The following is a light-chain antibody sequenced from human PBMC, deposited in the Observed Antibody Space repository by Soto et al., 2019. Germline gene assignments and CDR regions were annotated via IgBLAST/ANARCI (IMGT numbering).Light chain of an antibody. CDR1: QSVSSN. CDR2: GAS. V-gene: IGKV3-15*01. Sequence: EIVLTRAPGTLSLSPGERATLSCRASQSVSSNLAWYQQKPGQAPRLLIYGASTRATGIPARFSGSGSGTDFTLTISSLQPEDVAAYYCQKYNSAPLTFGGGTKVDIK. J-gene: IGKJ4*01. CDR3: QKYNSAPLT.